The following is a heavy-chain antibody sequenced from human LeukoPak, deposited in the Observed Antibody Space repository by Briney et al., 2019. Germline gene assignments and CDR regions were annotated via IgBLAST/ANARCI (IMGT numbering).Heavy chain of an antibody. CDR2: MKQDGSEK. Sequence: GGSLRLSCAASGFTFSRYWMSWVRQAPGKVLECVANMKQDGSEKYYVDSVKGRFTISRDNAKNSLFLQMNSLRAEDTAVYYCARDLLAVAATGIGFDYWGQGTLVTVSS. D-gene: IGHD6-19*01. CDR3: ARDLLAVAATGIGFDY. J-gene: IGHJ4*02. V-gene: IGHV3-7*01. CDR1: GFTFSRYW.